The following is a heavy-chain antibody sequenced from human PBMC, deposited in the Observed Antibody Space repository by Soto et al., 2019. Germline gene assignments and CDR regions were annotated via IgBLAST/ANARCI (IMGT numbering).Heavy chain of an antibody. CDR2: IYNSGST. V-gene: IGHV4-31*03. J-gene: IGHJ5*02. Sequence: QVQLQESGPGLVKPSQTLSLTCTVSGGSINSGGYYWSWIRQHPGKGLEWIGYIYNSGSTYYNPSLKSRITISVDTSKNQFSLTMSSVTAADTAVYYCAREEVDYYGSGSYNWFDPWGQGTQVTVSS. D-gene: IGHD3-10*01. CDR1: GGSINSGGYY. CDR3: AREEVDYYGSGSYNWFDP.